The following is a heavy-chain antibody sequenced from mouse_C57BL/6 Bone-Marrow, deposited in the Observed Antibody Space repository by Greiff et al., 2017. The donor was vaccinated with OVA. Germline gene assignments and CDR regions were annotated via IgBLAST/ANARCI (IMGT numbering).Heavy chain of an antibody. J-gene: IGHJ1*03. CDR2: ISYSGST. V-gene: IGHV3-8*01. CDR1: GYSITSDY. Sequence: VQLQQSGPGLAKPSQTLSLTCSVTGYSITSDYWNWIRKFPGNKLEYMGYISYSGSTYYNPSLKSRISITRDTSKSQYYLQLDSVTTEDTATYYCAGYNCGSSYPWYFDVWGTGTTVTVSS. CDR3: AGYNCGSSYPWYFDV. D-gene: IGHD1-1*01.